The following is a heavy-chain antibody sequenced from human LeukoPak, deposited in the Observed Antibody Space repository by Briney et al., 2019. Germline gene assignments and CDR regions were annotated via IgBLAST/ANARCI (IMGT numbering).Heavy chain of an antibody. J-gene: IGHJ6*02. D-gene: IGHD1-7*01. V-gene: IGHV1-2*02. CDR1: GYTFTGYH. Sequence: ASVKVSCKASGYTFTGYHMHWVRQAPGQGLEWMGWINPNSGGTNYAQKFQGRVTMTRDTSISTAYMELSRLRSDDTAVYYCARWGTGTTFGYYYYGMDVWGQGTTVTVSS. CDR2: INPNSGGT. CDR3: ARWGTGTTFGYYYYGMDV.